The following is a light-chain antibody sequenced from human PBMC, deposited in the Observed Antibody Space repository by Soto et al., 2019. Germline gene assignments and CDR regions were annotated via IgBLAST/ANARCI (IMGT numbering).Light chain of an antibody. CDR2: DAS. CDR3: QERSRWHPVT. J-gene: IGKJ4*01. CDR1: QSVSNY. Sequence: EILFTQSPATLSLSPGERVTLTCRASQSVSNYLAWYQQKPGQAPRLLIYDASKRADGIPARFSGSGSGTDFTLTISSLEPEDFALYYCQERSRWHPVTFGGGTKVDIK. V-gene: IGKV3-11*01.